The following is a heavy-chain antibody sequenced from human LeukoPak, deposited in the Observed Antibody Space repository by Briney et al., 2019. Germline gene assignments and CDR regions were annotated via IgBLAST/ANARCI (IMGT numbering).Heavy chain of an antibody. J-gene: IGHJ4*02. Sequence: GASVKVSCKASGYTFTSYGISWVRQAPGQGLEGMGWISAYNGNTNYAQKLQGRVTMTTDTSTSTAYMELRSLRSDDTAVYYCARKGNYYGSGSHDYWGQGTLVTVSS. CDR3: ARKGNYYGSGSHDY. CDR1: GYTFTSYG. D-gene: IGHD3-10*01. V-gene: IGHV1-18*01. CDR2: ISAYNGNT.